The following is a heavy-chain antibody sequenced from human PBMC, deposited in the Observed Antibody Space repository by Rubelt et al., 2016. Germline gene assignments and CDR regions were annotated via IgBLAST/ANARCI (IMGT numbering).Heavy chain of an antibody. CDR3: ARANGGIAALDY. J-gene: IGHJ4*02. D-gene: IGHD6-25*01. CDR1: GGSFSGYY. Sequence: QVQLQQWGAGLLKPSETLSLTCAVYGGSFSGYYWSWIRQPPGKGLEWIGEINHSGSTNYNPSLKSRVTISVGTSKNPFSLKRSSVTAADTAVYYCARANGGIAALDYWGQGTLVTVSS. CDR2: INHSGST. V-gene: IGHV4-34*01.